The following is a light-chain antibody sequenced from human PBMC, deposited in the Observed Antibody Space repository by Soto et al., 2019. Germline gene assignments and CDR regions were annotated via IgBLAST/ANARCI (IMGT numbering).Light chain of an antibody. Sequence: EVVMTQSPATLSVSPGKRATLSCRASQSINRNYLAWYQQKPGQAPRLLIYGISSRATGIPDRFSGSGSGTEFTLTISSLQPEDFAIYYCQQYTQWPITFGQGTRLEIK. CDR2: GIS. J-gene: IGKJ5*01. CDR1: QSINRN. V-gene: IGKV3D-15*01. CDR3: QQYTQWPIT.